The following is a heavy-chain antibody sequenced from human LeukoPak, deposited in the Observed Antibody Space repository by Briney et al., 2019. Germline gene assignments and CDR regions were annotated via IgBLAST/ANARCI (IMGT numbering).Heavy chain of an antibody. CDR2: ISSSGSTI. CDR3: ARDCGGGSCYGPYDAFDI. Sequence: GGSLRLSCAASGFTFSSYEMNWVRQAPGKGLEWVSYISSSGSTIYYADSVKGRFTISGDNAKNSLYLQMTSLRAEDTAVYYCARDCGGGSCYGPYDAFDIWGQGTMVTVSS. CDR1: GFTFSSYE. J-gene: IGHJ3*02. D-gene: IGHD2-15*01. V-gene: IGHV3-48*03.